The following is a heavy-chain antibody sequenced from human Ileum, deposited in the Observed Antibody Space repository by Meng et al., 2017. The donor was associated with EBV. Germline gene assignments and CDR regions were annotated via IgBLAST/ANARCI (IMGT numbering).Heavy chain of an antibody. CDR1: GGSTGSSTG. D-gene: IGHD3-22*01. CDR2: IHHTEST. J-gene: IGHJ4*02. V-gene: IGHV4-4*02. Sequence: GQLQEAGPGLGKPSGDLSLPCAVFGGSTGSSTGWSWVRQAPGKGMGWIGEIHHTESTNYNPSLQSRVTISVDKSKNQFSLKLSSVTAADTAVYYCARESYSDSSGYYSLDYWGQGSLVTVSS. CDR3: ARESYSDSSGYYSLDY.